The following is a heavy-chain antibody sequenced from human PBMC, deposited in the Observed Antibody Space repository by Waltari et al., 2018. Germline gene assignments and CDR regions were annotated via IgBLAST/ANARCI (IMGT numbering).Heavy chain of an antibody. V-gene: IGHV3-7*01. CDR1: GFIFSKYL. CDR3: ARDRDAADY. CDR2: INLDGSEK. Sequence: EVQLEESGGGLVQPGGSLTVSCAAAGFIFSKYLKSWVRQAPGKGLEFVANINLDGSEKYYLDSVKGRFTISRDNAKKSLYLQMNSLRAEDTAVYYCARDRDAADYWGQGTRVTVSS. J-gene: IGHJ4*02. D-gene: IGHD3-10*01.